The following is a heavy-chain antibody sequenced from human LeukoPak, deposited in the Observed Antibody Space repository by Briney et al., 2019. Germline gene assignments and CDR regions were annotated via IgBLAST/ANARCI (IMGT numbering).Heavy chain of an antibody. J-gene: IGHJ5*02. V-gene: IGHV1-8*03. CDR2: MNPNSGNT. Sequence: ASVKVSCKVSGYTFTSYDINWVRQATGQGLEWMGWMNPNSGNTGYAQKFQGRVTITRNTSISTAYMELSSLRSEDTAVYYCKTGGTHWFDPWGQGTLVTVSS. CDR1: GYTFTSYD. CDR3: KTGGTHWFDP. D-gene: IGHD7-27*01.